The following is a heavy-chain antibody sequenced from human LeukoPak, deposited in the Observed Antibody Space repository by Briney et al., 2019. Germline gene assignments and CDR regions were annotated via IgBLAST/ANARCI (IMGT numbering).Heavy chain of an antibody. CDR1: GYSISSGYY. J-gene: IGHJ5*02. V-gene: IGHV4-38-2*01. Sequence: NASETLSLTCAVSGYSISSGYYWGWIRQPPGKGLEWVGSIYHSGSTYYNPSLKSRVTISVDTSKSQFSLKLSSVTAADTAVYYCARPHYDFWSGYSNNWFVPWGQGTLVTVSS. CDR2: IYHSGST. D-gene: IGHD3-3*01. CDR3: ARPHYDFWSGYSNNWFVP.